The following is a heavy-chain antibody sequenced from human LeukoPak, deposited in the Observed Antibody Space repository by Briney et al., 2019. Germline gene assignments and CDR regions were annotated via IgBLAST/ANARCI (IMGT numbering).Heavy chain of an antibody. CDR2: IYYSGST. J-gene: IGHJ4*02. CDR3: ARSIGYSGGWWGVDY. CDR1: GGSISSYY. Sequence: SETLSLTCTVSGGSISSYYWSWIRQPPGKGLEWIGYIYYSGSTNYNPSLKSRVTISVDTSKNQFSLKLSSVTAADTAVYYCARSIGYSGGWWGVDYWGQGTLVTVSS. V-gene: IGHV4-59*01. D-gene: IGHD6-19*01.